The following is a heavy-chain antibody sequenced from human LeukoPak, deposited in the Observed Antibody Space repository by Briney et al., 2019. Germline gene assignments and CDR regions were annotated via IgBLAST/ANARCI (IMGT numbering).Heavy chain of an antibody. Sequence: ASVKVSCKASGYTFTSYGISWVRQAPGQGLEWMGIINPSGGSTSYAQKFQGRVTMTRDTSTSTVYMELSSLRSEDTAVYYCARVPWAAAGTGGAFDIWGQGTMVTVSS. CDR2: INPSGGST. CDR1: GYTFTSYG. D-gene: IGHD6-13*01. CDR3: ARVPWAAAGTGGAFDI. J-gene: IGHJ3*02. V-gene: IGHV1-46*01.